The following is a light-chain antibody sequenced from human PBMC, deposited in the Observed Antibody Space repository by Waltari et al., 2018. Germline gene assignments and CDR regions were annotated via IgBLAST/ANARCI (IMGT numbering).Light chain of an antibody. CDR3: YSTDFSGHDRV. CDR1: ALSKKY. J-gene: IGLJ3*02. CDR2: EDI. V-gene: IGLV3-10*01. Sequence: SYELTQPPSVSVSPGQTARITCSGDALSKKYAYWYQPKSGQAPVLVIYEDIKRPTGIPERFSGSSSGTTATLTISGAHVDDEADYYCYSTDFSGHDRVFGGGTKLTIL.